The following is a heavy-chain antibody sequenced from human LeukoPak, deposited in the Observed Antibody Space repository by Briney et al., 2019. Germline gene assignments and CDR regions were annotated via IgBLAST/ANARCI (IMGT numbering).Heavy chain of an antibody. CDR1: GYDFTGYY. Sequence: ASVKVSCKASGYDFTGYYMHWMRQAPGQGLEWMGWMNPNSGNTGYAQKFQGRVTITRNTSISTAYMELSSLRSEDTAVYYCARGLEYSSGWYERDYYYYMDVWGKGTTVTVSS. D-gene: IGHD6-19*01. CDR2: MNPNSGNT. V-gene: IGHV1-8*03. CDR3: ARGLEYSSGWYERDYYYYMDV. J-gene: IGHJ6*03.